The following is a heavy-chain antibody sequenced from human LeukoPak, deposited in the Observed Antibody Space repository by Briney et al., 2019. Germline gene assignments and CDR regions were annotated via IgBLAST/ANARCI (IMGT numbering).Heavy chain of an antibody. V-gene: IGHV3-74*01. Sequence: GGSLRLSCAASGSTFSSYWMHWVRQVPGKGLVWVARINPGGSSITYADSVEGRFTISRDNAKNTLYLQMDSLRAEDTGVYYCARSNQADDYWGQGTLVTVSS. CDR3: ARSNQADDY. CDR1: GSTFSSYW. D-gene: IGHD1-14*01. CDR2: INPGGSSI. J-gene: IGHJ4*02.